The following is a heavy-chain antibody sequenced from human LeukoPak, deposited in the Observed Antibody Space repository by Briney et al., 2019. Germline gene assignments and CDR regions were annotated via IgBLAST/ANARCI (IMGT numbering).Heavy chain of an antibody. CDR1: GGSISTYY. D-gene: IGHD4/OR15-4a*01. V-gene: IGHV4-59*01. CDR2: IYYSGST. CDR3: ASGRDQLTYFQY. Sequence: SETLSLTCTVSGGSISTYYWNWIRQPPGKGLEWIGYIYYSGSTNHHPSLRSRVTISVDTSKNQFSLKLNSVTAADTAVYYCASGRDQLTYFQYWGQGTLATVSS. J-gene: IGHJ1*01.